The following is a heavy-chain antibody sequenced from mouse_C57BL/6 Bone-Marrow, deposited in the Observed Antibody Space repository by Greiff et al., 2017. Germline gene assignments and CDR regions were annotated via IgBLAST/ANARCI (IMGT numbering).Heavy chain of an antibody. V-gene: IGHV5-12*01. D-gene: IGHD1-1*01. J-gene: IGHJ1*03. Sequence: EVKLVESGGGLVQPGGSLKLSCAASGFTFSDYYMYWVRQTPEKRLEWVAYISNGGGSTYYPDTVKGRFTISRDNAKNTLYLQMSRLKSEDTAMYYCARFYYYGSSLNWYFDVWGTGTTVTVSS. CDR3: ARFYYYGSSLNWYFDV. CDR1: GFTFSDYY. CDR2: ISNGGGST.